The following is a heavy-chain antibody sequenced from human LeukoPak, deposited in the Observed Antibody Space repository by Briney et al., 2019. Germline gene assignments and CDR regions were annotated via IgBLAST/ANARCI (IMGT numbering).Heavy chain of an antibody. CDR1: GYIFTNYR. CDR3: ARLDEGFDYDDTGFNF. D-gene: IGHD3-22*01. Sequence: KHGESLKISCRASGYIFTNYRIAWVRQKPGKGLEWMGIIYPGDSETTYSPSFQGQVTISADKSIRAAYLQWDTLKASDAAMYYCARLDEGFDYDDTGFNFWGQGTLVTVSS. CDR2: IYPGDSET. V-gene: IGHV5-51*01. J-gene: IGHJ4*02.